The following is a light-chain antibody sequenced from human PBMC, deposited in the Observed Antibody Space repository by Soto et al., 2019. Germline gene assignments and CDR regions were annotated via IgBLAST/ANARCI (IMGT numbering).Light chain of an antibody. CDR2: GSS. V-gene: IGKV1-8*01. J-gene: IGKJ1*01. CDR1: QGVSDW. CDR3: QQANSYPWT. Sequence: AIRMTQSPSSFSASTGDRVTITCRASQGVSDWVAWYQQKPGEAPKLLIYGSSSLLSGVPSRFSGTRSGTDFTLTISSLQPEDFATYYCQQANSYPWTFGQGTKVDIK.